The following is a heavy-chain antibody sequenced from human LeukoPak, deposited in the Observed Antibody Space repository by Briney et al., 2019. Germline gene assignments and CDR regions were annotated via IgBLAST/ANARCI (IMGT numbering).Heavy chain of an antibody. J-gene: IGHJ5*02. D-gene: IGHD3-16*02. V-gene: IGHV3-48*01. CDR1: GFTFSTSA. CDR3: ARGPEDENPLPYRPKWFDP. Sequence: PGGSLRLSCAASGFTFSTSAMNWVRQAPGKGLEWISFISSSGNTIYYIDSVRGRFTISRDNAKNSLYLQMNSLRADDTAVYYCARGPEDENPLPYRPKWFDPWGQGTLVTVSS. CDR2: ISSSGNTI.